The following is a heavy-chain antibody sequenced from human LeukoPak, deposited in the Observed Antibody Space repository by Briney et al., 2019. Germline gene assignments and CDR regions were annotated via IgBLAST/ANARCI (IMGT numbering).Heavy chain of an antibody. D-gene: IGHD3-22*01. Sequence: SETLSLTCTVSGGSLSSSSYYWGWIRQPPGTGLEWIGSIYYSGSTYYNPSLKSRVTISVDTSKNQFSLKLSSVTAAHTAVYYCARHDSSGYPYYYYGMDVWGQGTTVTVSS. CDR1: GGSLSSSSYY. CDR3: ARHDSSGYPYYYYGMDV. V-gene: IGHV4-39*07. J-gene: IGHJ6*02. CDR2: IYYSGST.